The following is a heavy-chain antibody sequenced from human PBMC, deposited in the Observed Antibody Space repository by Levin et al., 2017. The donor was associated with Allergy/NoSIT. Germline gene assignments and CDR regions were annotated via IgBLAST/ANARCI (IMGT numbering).Heavy chain of an antibody. D-gene: IGHD3-10*01. CDR3: ARGGWGWFGESSTWFDP. J-gene: IGHJ5*02. CDR1: GGSLRSGDYH. Sequence: SQTLSLTCTVSGGSLRSGDYHWSWVRQPPGKGLEWIGSISYTGTTHYNPSLRSQLSISLDTSKTQFSLTLTSVTGAGKAEYCGARGGWGWFGESSTWFDPWGQGALVTVSS. V-gene: IGHV4-30-4*01. CDR2: ISYTGTT.